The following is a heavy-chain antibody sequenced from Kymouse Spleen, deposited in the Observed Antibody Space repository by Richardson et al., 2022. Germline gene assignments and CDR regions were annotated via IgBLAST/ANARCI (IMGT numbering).Heavy chain of an antibody. CDR3: ARDQVLRYFDWFQFDY. D-gene: IGHD3-9*01. CDR1: GFTFSSYG. V-gene: IGHV3-33*01. J-gene: IGHJ4*02. Sequence: QVQLVESGGGVVQPGRSLRLSCAASGFTFSSYGMHWVRQAPGKGLEWVAVIWYDGSNKYYADSVKGRFTISRDNSKNTLYLQMNSLRAEDTAVYYCARDQVLRYFDWFQFDYWGQGTLVTVSS. CDR2: IWYDGSNK.